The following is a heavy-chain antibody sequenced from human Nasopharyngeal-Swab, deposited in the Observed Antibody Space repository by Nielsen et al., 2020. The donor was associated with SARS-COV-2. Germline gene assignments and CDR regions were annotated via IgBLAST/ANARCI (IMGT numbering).Heavy chain of an antibody. CDR1: GYTLTSNV. CDR3: ARENQEYANIWIDY. D-gene: IGHD1-1*01. J-gene: IGHJ4*02. CDR2: IRTKTGAP. V-gene: IGHV7-4-1*02. Sequence: ASVKVSCKASGYTLTSNVLNWVRPAPGQGPEYIGWIRTKTGAPTYAQAFTGRFVISLDTSVSTTYLQISSLKADDTAVYYCARENQEYANIWIDYWGQGTQVTVSS.